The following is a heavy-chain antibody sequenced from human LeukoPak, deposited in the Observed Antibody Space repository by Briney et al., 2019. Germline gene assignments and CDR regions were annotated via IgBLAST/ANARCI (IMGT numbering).Heavy chain of an antibody. V-gene: IGHV4-59*01. CDR2: IYYSGST. J-gene: IGHJ3*02. CDR3: ARRTMVRVKYAFDI. Sequence: SETLSLTHPLSGGSITSYYWSWIRQPPGKGLEWIGYIYYSGSTNYNPSLKSRVTISVDTSKNQFSLKLSSVTAADTAVYYCARRTMVRVKYAFDIWGQGTMVTVSS. CDR1: GGSITSYY. D-gene: IGHD3-10*01.